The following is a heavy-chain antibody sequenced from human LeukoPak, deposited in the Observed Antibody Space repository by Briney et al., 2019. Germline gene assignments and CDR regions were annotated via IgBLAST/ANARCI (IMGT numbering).Heavy chain of an antibody. J-gene: IGHJ4*02. CDR3: ARAPNSSGYDY. Sequence: PGGSLRLSCAASGFTFSNYAMHWVRQAPGKGLEWVAVISYDGSNKYYADSVKGRFTISRGNSKNTLYLQMNSLRAEDTAVYYCARAPNSSGYDYWGQGTLVTVSS. D-gene: IGHD3-22*01. V-gene: IGHV3-30-3*01. CDR2: ISYDGSNK. CDR1: GFTFSNYA.